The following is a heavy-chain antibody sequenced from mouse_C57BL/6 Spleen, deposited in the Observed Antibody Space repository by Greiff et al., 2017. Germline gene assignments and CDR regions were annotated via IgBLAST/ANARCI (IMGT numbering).Heavy chain of an antibody. V-gene: IGHV1-39*01. J-gene: IGHJ4*01. CDR3: ARGTAQATAMDY. D-gene: IGHD3-2*02. Sequence: EVKLVESGPELVKPGASVKISCKASGYSFTDYNMNWVKQSNGKSLEWIGVINPNYGTTSYNQKFKGKATLTVDQSSSTAYMQLNSLTSEDSAVYYCARGTAQATAMDYWGQGTSVTVSS. CDR2: INPNYGTT. CDR1: GYSFTDYN.